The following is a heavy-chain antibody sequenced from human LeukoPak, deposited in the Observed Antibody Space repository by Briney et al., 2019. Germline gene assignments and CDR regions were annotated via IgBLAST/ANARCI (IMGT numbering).Heavy chain of an antibody. D-gene: IGHD6-19*01. CDR3: ATLRRSGWYIGD. Sequence: ASVKLSCKASGYTFSDYYMHWVRQAPGQGLEWMGWINLYSGGTNYAEKFQGRVTMTRDTSMTTAYMELSSLRSDDTAMYYCATLRRSGWYIGDWGQGTLVTVSS. J-gene: IGHJ4*02. V-gene: IGHV1-2*02. CDR2: INLYSGGT. CDR1: GYTFSDYY.